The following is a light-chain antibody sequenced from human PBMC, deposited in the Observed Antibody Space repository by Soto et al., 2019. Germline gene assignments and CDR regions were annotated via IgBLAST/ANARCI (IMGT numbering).Light chain of an antibody. CDR1: QSVSRW. Sequence: DIQMTQSPSTLSASVGDRVTITCRASQSVSRWLAWYKQKPGEAPKLLIYKASNLESGVSSRFSGSGSGTEFTLTISSLQSDDFAVYYCQQFGDWPSFGLGTKVDIK. V-gene: IGKV1-5*03. CDR2: KAS. J-gene: IGKJ1*01. CDR3: QQFGDWPS.